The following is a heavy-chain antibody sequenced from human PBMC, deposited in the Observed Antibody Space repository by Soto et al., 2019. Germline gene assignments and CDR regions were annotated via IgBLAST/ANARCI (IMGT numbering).Heavy chain of an antibody. Sequence: GGSLRLSCAASGFTFSNAWMNWVRQAPGKGLEWVGRIKSKTDGGTTDYAAPVKGRFTISRDDSKNTLYLQMNSLKTEDTAVYHSTKDKTQDHDTRGPSQGAFDIWGHRTRVTVS. V-gene: IGHV3-15*07. D-gene: IGHD3-22*01. J-gene: IGHJ3*02. CDR2: IKSKTDGGTT. CDR1: GFTFSNAW. CDR3: TKDKTQDHDTRGPSQGAFDI.